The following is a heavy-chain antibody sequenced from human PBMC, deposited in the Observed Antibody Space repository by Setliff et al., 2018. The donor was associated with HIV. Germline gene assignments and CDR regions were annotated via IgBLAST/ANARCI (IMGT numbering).Heavy chain of an antibody. J-gene: IGHJ4*02. CDR2: FYTSGST. V-gene: IGHV4-4*07. Sequence: SETLSLTCTVSGGSINTYYWSWIRQPAGKGLEWIGRFYTSGSTTYNPSLRSRVTISIDTSKNQFSLNLRSVTAADTAVYYCARDPPGYGDSKDYWGQGKLVTVSS. CDR1: GGSINTYY. CDR3: ARDPPGYGDSKDY. D-gene: IGHD4-17*01.